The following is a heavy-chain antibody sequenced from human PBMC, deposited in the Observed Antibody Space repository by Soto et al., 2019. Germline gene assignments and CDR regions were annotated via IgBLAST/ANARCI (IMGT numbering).Heavy chain of an antibody. CDR1: GYTFTSCD. D-gene: IGHD6-13*01. J-gene: IGHJ6*02. CDR2: MNPNSGNT. CDR3: ARVDSSSWYYYYYGMDV. Sequence: ASVKVSCKASGYTFTSCDINWVRQATGQGLEWMGWMNPNSGNTGYAQKFQGRVTMTRNTSISTAYMELSSLRSEDTAVYYCARVDSSSWYYYYYGMDVWGQGTTVTVSS. V-gene: IGHV1-8*01.